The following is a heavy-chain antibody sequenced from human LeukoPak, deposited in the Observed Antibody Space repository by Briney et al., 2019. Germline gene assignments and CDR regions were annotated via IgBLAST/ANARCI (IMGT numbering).Heavy chain of an antibody. Sequence: GGSLRLSCAASGFTFSSYSMNWVRQAPGKGLEWVSYISSSSSTIYYADSVKGRFTISRDNAKNSLYLQMNSLRVEDTAVYYCAKGLHYVWGSYRYSLGYWGQGTLVTVSS. CDR3: AKGLHYVWGSYRYSLGY. D-gene: IGHD3-16*02. CDR1: GFTFSSYS. CDR2: ISSSSSTI. J-gene: IGHJ4*02. V-gene: IGHV3-48*01.